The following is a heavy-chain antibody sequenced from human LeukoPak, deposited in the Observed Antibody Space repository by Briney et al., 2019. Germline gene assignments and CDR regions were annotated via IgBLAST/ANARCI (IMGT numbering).Heavy chain of an antibody. V-gene: IGHV1-18*04. D-gene: IGHD6-13*01. CDR1: GYTFTSCG. Sequence: ASVKVSCKASGYTFTSCGISWVRQAPGQGLEWMGWISAYNGNTNYAQKLQGRVTMTTATSTSTAYMELRSLRSDDTAVYYCATELAAAGDFDYWGQATLVTVSS. CDR2: ISAYNGNT. CDR3: ATELAAAGDFDY. J-gene: IGHJ4*02.